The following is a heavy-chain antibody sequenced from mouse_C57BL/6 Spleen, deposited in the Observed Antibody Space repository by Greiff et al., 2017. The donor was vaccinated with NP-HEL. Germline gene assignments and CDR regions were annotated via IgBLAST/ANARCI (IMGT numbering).Heavy chain of an antibody. CDR1: GYTFTSYW. J-gene: IGHJ1*03. CDR2: INPSNGGT. V-gene: IGHV1-53*01. D-gene: IGHD2-5*01. CDR3: AREGAYYSNYEYFDV. Sequence: QVHVKQPGTELVKPGASVKLSCKASGYTFTSYWMHWVKQRPGQGLEWIGNINPSNGGTNYNEKFKSKATLTVDKSSSTAYMQLSSLTSEDSAVYYCAREGAYYSNYEYFDVWGTGTTVTVSS.